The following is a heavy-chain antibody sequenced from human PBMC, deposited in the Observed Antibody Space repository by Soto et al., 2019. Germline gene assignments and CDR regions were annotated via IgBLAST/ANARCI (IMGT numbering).Heavy chain of an antibody. CDR2: IIPIFGIE. CDR3: AYHTMVRGVIISDSYYGMDV. Sequence: QGQLVQSGAEVKKPGSSVKVSCKASGGTFSRYAISWVRQAPGQGLEWMGGIIPIFGIENYAQKFQGRVTITADTSTSTAYMELSSLRSEDTALYYCAYHTMVRGVIISDSYYGMDVWGQGTTVTVSS. J-gene: IGHJ6*02. V-gene: IGHV1-69*17. D-gene: IGHD3-10*01. CDR1: GGTFSRYA.